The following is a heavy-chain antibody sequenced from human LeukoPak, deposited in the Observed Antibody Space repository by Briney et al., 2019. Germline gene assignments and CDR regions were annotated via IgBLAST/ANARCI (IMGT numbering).Heavy chain of an antibody. CDR3: ARDGSIAAAGTIHFDY. CDR2: INHSGST. CDR1: GGSFSGYY. D-gene: IGHD6-13*01. V-gene: IGHV4-34*01. Sequence: SETLSLTCAVYGGSFSGYYWSWIRQPPGKGLEWIGEINHSGSTNYNPSLKSRVTISVDTSKNQFSLKLSSVTAADTAVYYCARDGSIAAAGTIHFDYWGQGTLVTVSS. J-gene: IGHJ4*02.